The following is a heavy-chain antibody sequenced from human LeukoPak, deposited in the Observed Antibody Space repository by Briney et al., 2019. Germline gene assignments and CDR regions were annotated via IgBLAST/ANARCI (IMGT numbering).Heavy chain of an antibody. Sequence: GESLKIPCNGSGYGFRDYLIGRVRQTPGKGLEWMGSIYPGDSDTRYTPSLQPQGTISADKSISTASLQCTSLKASDTAMYYCALQSSVPGGDWGQGTLVTVSS. D-gene: IGHD5/OR15-5a*01. CDR3: ALQSSVPGGD. CDR1: GYGFRDYL. J-gene: IGHJ4*02. V-gene: IGHV5-51*01. CDR2: IYPGDSDT.